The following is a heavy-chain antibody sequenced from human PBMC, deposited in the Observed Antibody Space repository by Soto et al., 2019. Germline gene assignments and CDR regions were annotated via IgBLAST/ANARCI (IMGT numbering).Heavy chain of an antibody. CDR2: LYYSGST. J-gene: IGHJ3*02. Sequence: SETLSLTCTVSGGSVRSYYWSWIRQPPGKGLEWIGYLYYSGSTNYNPSLKSRVIIPVDTSKNQFSLKLTSATAADTAVYYCARGGNSGWDAFDIWGQGTMVTVSS. V-gene: IGHV4-59*02. CDR3: ARGGNSGWDAFDI. D-gene: IGHD6-25*01. CDR1: GGSVRSYY.